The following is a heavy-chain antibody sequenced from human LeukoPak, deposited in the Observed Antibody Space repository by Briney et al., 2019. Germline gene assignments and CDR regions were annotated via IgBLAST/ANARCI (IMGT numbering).Heavy chain of an antibody. CDR1: GGSFSGYY. CDR3: ARGAEYQLLRGYYFDY. V-gene: IGHV4-34*01. Sequence: SETLSLTCAVYGGSFSGYYWSWIRQPPGKGLEWIGEINHSGSTNYNPSLKSRVTISVDTSKNQFSLKLSSVTAADTAVYYCARGAEYQLLRGYYFDYWGQGTLVTVSS. J-gene: IGHJ4*02. D-gene: IGHD2-2*01. CDR2: INHSGST.